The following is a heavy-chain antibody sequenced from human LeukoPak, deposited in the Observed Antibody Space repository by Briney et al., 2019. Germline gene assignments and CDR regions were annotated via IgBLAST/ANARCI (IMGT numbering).Heavy chain of an antibody. J-gene: IGHJ3*02. CDR3: AKFSYDTIRTAFDI. CDR2: ISGSGGST. V-gene: IGHV3-23*01. D-gene: IGHD3-3*01. Sequence: GGSLRLSCAASGFTFSSYAMSWVHQALGKGLEWVSAISGSGGSTYYADSVKGRFTISRDNSKNTLYLQMNSLRAEDTAVYYCAKFSYDTIRTAFDIWGQGTMVTVSS. CDR1: GFTFSSYA.